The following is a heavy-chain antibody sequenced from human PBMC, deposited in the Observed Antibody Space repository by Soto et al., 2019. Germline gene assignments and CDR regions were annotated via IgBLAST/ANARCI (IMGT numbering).Heavy chain of an antibody. CDR1: GDSISDTIYY. CDR3: AIHLKAVAPAMAY. J-gene: IGHJ4*02. CDR2: IHYSGTT. D-gene: IGHD6-19*01. Sequence: KPSETLSLTCRVSGDSISDTIYYWGWVRQSPGKGLEWIGSIHYSGTTQFHPSLKTRVTISVDTSKNEFSLRLRSVTAADTAVYFCAIHLKAVAPAMAYWRQGLPVTVSS. V-gene: IGHV4-39*01.